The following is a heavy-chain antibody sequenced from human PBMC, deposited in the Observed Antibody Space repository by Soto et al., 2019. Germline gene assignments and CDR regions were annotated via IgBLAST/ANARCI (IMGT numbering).Heavy chain of an antibody. CDR1: GFTVSSYV. J-gene: IGHJ4*02. V-gene: IGHV3-30*18. CDR3: AKDRGRYCSGGSCYLFDY. D-gene: IGHD2-15*01. CDR2: ISYDGDYK. Sequence: GGFLRLSCAASGFTVSSYVMQWVRQAPGKGLEWVANISYDGDYKYYADSVKGRFTISRDNSKNTLYLQMNSLRAEDTALYYCAKDRGRYCSGGSCYLFDYWGQGIMVTVSS.